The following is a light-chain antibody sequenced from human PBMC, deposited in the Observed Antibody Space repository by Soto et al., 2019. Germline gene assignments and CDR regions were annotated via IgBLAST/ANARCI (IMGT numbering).Light chain of an antibody. J-gene: IGKJ1*01. Sequence: DILLTQSPSTLSASVGDRVTISCRASQSINKWLAWYQHKPGKAPNLLIYEVSTLHSGVPSRFSGSGSGTEFTLTISRLRPDDFATYYCQHYSGDRATFGQGTKMDIK. CDR2: EVS. V-gene: IGKV1-5*03. CDR1: QSINKW. CDR3: QHYSGDRAT.